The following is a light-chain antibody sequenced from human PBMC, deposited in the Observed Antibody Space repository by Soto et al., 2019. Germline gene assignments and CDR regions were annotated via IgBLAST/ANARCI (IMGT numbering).Light chain of an antibody. CDR3: AAWDASLGGPV. Sequence: QPVLTQPPSVSGAPGQRVTISCTGNSSNLGAGYDVHWYQQLPGAAPKLVIFGNRNRPSGVPERFSGSKSGTSASLAISGLQSEDEADYYCAAWDASLGGPVFGGGTQLTVL. CDR2: GNR. CDR1: SSNLGAGYD. V-gene: IGLV1-40*01. J-gene: IGLJ7*01.